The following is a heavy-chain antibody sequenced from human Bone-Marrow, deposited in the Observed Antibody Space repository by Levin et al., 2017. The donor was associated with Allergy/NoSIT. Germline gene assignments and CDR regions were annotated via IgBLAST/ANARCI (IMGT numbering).Heavy chain of an antibody. CDR3: VRYNLRTFDI. D-gene: IGHD1-1*01. V-gene: IGHV3-23*01. CDR1: GFTFNNHL. J-gene: IGHJ3*02. Sequence: SCTASGFTFNNHLMTWARRAPGKGLHWVSTITTSGTGTYYADSVKGRFTISRDNSKNTLYLHMNSLRVEDTAIYYCVRYNLRTFDIWGQGTLVTVSS. CDR2: ITTSGTGT.